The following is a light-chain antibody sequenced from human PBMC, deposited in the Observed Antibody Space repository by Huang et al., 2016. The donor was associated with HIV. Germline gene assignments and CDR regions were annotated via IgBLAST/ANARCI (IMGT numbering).Light chain of an antibody. CDR1: QGISNS. J-gene: IGKJ4*01. CDR3: QQYFTSPPLT. CDR2: AAS. V-gene: IGKV1-NL1*01. Sequence: DIQMTQSPSSLSASVGDRVTITCRASQGISNSLAWYQQKPWRAPKLLVYAASRLGSGVPSRFSGRGSGTDYTLTISRLQPEDFATYYCQQYFTSPPLTFGGGTKVEIK.